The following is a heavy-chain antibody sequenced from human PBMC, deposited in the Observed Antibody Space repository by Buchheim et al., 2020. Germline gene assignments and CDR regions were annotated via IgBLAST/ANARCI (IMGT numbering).Heavy chain of an antibody. CDR2: IFYSGST. J-gene: IGHJ5*02. CDR1: GDSIRGGGYY. CDR3: AGVGSQLGYVLSGWFDP. Sequence: QVQLQESGPRLVKPSQTLSLMCTVSGDSIRGGGYYWTWVRQTPGKGLEWIGYIFYSGSTSYNPSLKSRITMSLDTTKNQFSLKLTSVTAADTAVYYCAGVGSQLGYVLSGWFDPWGQGTL. V-gene: IGHV4-30-4*01. D-gene: IGHD6-13*01.